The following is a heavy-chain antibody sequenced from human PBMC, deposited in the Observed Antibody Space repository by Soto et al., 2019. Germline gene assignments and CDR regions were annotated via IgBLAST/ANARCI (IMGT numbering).Heavy chain of an antibody. J-gene: IGHJ2*01. V-gene: IGHV4-34*01. D-gene: IGHD3-9*01. CDR2: INDRGSI. CDR1: GGSFRGYY. CDR3: ARESHDILTGPPWVWYFDL. Sequence: QVQLQQWGAGPLRPLETLSLTCGVSGGSFRGYYWAWIRQSPGMGLEWIGEINDRGSINYNPSLKSRVSISVDTSKNHYSLNLRSVTAADTAVYYCARESHDILTGPPWVWYFDLWGRGTLVTVSS.